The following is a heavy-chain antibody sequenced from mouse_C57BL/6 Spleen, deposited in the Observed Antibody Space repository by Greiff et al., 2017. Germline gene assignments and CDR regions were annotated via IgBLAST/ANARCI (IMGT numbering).Heavy chain of an antibody. CDR2: IDPEDGDT. CDR3: VSYYAYDGGDYYYSMDY. CDR1: GFNFTDYY. D-gene: IGHD2-2*01. J-gene: IGHJ4*01. V-gene: IGHV14-1*01. Sequence: EVQLQQSGAELVRPGASVKLSCTASGFNFTDYYMHWVKQRPEQGLEWIGRIDPEDGDTEYAPKFQGKATMTADTSSNTAYLQLTSLTSEDTAVDSCVSYYAYDGGDYYYSMDYWGQGTLVTVS.